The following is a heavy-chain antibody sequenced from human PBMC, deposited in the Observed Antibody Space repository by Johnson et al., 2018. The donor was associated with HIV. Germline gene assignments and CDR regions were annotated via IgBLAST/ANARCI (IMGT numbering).Heavy chain of an antibody. J-gene: IGHJ3*02. CDR3: TRVNLLDWDDDAFDI. Sequence: VQVVESGGGSVQPGRSLRLSCTASGFTFGDYAMSWVRQAPGKGLEWVGFIRSKAYGGTTEYAASVKGRFTISRDDSKSIAYLQMNSLKTEDTAVYYCTRVNLLDWDDDAFDIWGQGTMVTVSS. V-gene: IGHV3-49*04. D-gene: IGHD2-15*01. CDR2: IRSKAYGGTT. CDR1: GFTFGDYA.